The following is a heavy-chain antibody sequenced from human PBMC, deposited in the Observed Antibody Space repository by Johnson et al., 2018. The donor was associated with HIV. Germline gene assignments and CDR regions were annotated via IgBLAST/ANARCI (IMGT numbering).Heavy chain of an antibody. CDR3: ARAVGVWGDQLGFDI. Sequence: VQLVESGGGVVRPGGSLRLSCAASGFTFDDYGMTWVRQAPGKGLEWVSGINWNGGSTGYADSVKGRFTISRDDAKNSLYLQMNSLRAGDTAVYYCARAVGVWGDQLGFDIWGQGTMVTVSS. V-gene: IGHV3-20*04. D-gene: IGHD3-16*01. CDR2: INWNGGST. J-gene: IGHJ3*02. CDR1: GFTFDDYG.